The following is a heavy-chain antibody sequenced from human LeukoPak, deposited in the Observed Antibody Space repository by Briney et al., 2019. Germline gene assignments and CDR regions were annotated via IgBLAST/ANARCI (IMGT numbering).Heavy chain of an antibody. D-gene: IGHD2-15*01. J-gene: IGHJ4*02. CDR3: ARVQYCSGGSCYGDY. Sequence: GGSLRLSCAASGFTFSSYAMHWVRQAPGKGLEWVAVISYDGSNKYYADSVKGRFTISRDNSKNTLYLQMNSLRAEDTAVYYCARVQYCSGGSCYGDYWGQGTLVTVSS. CDR1: GFTFSSYA. CDR2: ISYDGSNK. V-gene: IGHV3-30-3*01.